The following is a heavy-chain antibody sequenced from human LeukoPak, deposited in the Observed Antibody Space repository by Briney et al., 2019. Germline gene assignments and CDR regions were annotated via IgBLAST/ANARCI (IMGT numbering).Heavy chain of an antibody. V-gene: IGHV3-33*01. CDR2: IWYDGNNK. CDR3: ARAMFAATVVGWFDP. D-gene: IGHD4-23*01. J-gene: IGHJ5*02. Sequence: GGSLRLSCAASGFTFSNYGMHWVRQAPGKGLEWMTTIWYDGNNKYYADSVKGRFSISRDNSKNTLYLQMNSLRVEDTAVYYCARAMFAATVVGWFDPWGQGTLVTVSS. CDR1: GFTFSNYG.